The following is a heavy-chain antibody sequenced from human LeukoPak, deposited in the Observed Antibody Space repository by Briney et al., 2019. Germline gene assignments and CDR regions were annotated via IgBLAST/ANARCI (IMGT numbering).Heavy chain of an antibody. CDR2: IIPIFGTA. CDR3: ASRDSGIAAAGTPHFDY. J-gene: IGHJ4*02. CDR1: GYTFTSYD. D-gene: IGHD6-13*01. Sequence: GASVKVSCKASGYTFTSYDINWVRQATGQGLEWMGGIIPIFGTANYAQKFQGRVTITADESTSTAYMELSSLRSEDTAVYYCASRDSGIAAAGTPHFDYWGQGTLVTVSS. V-gene: IGHV1-69*13.